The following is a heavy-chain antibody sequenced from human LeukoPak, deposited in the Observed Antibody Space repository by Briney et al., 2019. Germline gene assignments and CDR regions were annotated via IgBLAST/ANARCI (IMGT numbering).Heavy chain of an antibody. J-gene: IGHJ6*02. CDR1: GFTFSNFL. D-gene: IGHD3-22*01. V-gene: IGHV3-23*01. CDR3: ARSHYYDSSAYYFNYGLDV. Sequence: GGSLRLSCAASGFTFSNFLMTWVRQAPGKGPEWVSAISGSGGDTYYADSVKGRFTISRDNAKNTLYLQMNSLRAEDTAVYYCARSHYYDSSAYYFNYGLDVWGQGTTVIVSS. CDR2: ISGSGGDT.